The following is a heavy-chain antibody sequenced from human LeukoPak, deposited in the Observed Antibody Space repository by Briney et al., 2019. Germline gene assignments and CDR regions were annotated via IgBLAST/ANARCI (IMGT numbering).Heavy chain of an antibody. CDR2: IYYSGTT. CDR1: GSSISSSY. Sequence: SETLSLTCSVSGSSISSSYWSWIRQPPGKGLEWIGYIYYSGTTNYNPSLESRVTISLDTSKNQFSLKLSSVTAADTAVYYCARTSPSGSGNYYNFDYWGQGTLVTVSS. V-gene: IGHV4-59*01. CDR3: ARTSPSGSGNYYNFDY. J-gene: IGHJ4*02. D-gene: IGHD3-10*01.